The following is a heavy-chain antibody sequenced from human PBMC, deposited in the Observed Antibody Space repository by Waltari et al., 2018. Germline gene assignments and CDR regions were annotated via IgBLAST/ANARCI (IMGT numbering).Heavy chain of an antibody. J-gene: IGHJ4*02. Sequence: QVQLQQWGAGLLKPSETLSLTCAVNGGSFSGSFWSWIRQFPGRGLEWIGEMNHSGSYNYSPSLKSRVTLSVDTSNNQFSLRLTSVTAADTAVYYCARGDSPWGSSRRFDYWGQGTLVTVSS. CDR2: MNHSGSY. D-gene: IGHD7-27*01. CDR3: ARGDSPWGSSRRFDY. V-gene: IGHV4-34*01. CDR1: GGSFSGSF.